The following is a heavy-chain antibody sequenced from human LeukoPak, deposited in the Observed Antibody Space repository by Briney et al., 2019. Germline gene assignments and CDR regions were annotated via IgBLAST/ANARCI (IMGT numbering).Heavy chain of an antibody. V-gene: IGHV1-2*04. CDR2: INPNSGGT. CDR1: GYTFTGYY. J-gene: IGHJ3*02. Sequence: ASVKVSCKASGYTFTGYYMHWVRQAPGQGLEWMGWINPNSGGTNYAQKFQGWVTMTRDTFISTAYMELSRLRSDDTAVYYCARGVVDTAEFDIWGQGTMVTVSS. CDR3: ARGVVDTAEFDI. D-gene: IGHD5-18*01.